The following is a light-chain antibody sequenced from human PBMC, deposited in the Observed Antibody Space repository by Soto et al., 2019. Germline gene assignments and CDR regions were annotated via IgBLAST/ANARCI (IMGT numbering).Light chain of an antibody. V-gene: IGKV3-11*01. CDR1: QSVSSY. CDR2: DAS. Sequence: EIVLTQSAATLSLSPGERVTLSCRASQSVSSYLAWYQQKPGQAPRLLIYDASNRATGLPARFSGSGSGTDFTLTISSLEPGDFAVYYCQQRSNWPLTFGGGTKVEIK. CDR3: QQRSNWPLT. J-gene: IGKJ4*01.